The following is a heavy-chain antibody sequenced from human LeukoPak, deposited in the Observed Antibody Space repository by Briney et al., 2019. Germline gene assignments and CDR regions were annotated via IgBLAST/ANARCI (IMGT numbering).Heavy chain of an antibody. CDR1: GFPFSLYE. V-gene: IGHV3-48*03. Sequence: GGPLRLSCAASGFPFSLYEINWLPQAPGKGLEWVSYISSSGSTIYYADSVKGLFTISRDNEKNSLYLQMKTLRAEDTAVYYCARPYSEDDYYFYAMDVWGKGTTVTVSS. CDR2: ISSSGSTI. J-gene: IGHJ6*04. CDR3: ARPYSEDDYYFYAMDV. D-gene: IGHD2-15*01.